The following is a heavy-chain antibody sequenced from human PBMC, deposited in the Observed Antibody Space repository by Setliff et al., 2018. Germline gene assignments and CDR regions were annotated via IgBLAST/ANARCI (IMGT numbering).Heavy chain of an antibody. Sequence: SETLSLTCNVSGGSVSSTSHYWGWIRQPPGKGMEWIGSVYYSGGVFYNPSLKTRVTMSVDTSKNQFALNLRSVTAADAAVYYCVRDRTAYSYGLDVWGQGTTVTVSS. V-gene: IGHV4-39*06. CDR3: VRDRTAYSYGLDV. CDR2: VYYSGGV. D-gene: IGHD5-18*01. J-gene: IGHJ6*02. CDR1: GGSVSSTSHY.